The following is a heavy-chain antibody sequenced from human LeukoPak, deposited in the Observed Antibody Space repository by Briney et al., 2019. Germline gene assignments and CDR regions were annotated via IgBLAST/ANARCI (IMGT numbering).Heavy chain of an antibody. CDR3: ARDKAEIWFGELSGDL. Sequence: ASVKVSCKASGYTFTSYGISWVRQAPGQGLEWMGWISAYNGNTNYAQKLQGRVTMTTDTSTSTAYMELRSLRSDDTAVYYCARDKAEIWFGELSGDLWGQGTMVTVSS. CDR1: GYTFTSYG. D-gene: IGHD3-10*01. V-gene: IGHV1-18*01. J-gene: IGHJ3*01. CDR2: ISAYNGNT.